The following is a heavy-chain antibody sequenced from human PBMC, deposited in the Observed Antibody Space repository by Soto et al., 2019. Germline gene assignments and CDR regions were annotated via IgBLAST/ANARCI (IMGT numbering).Heavy chain of an antibody. V-gene: IGHV4-59*01. Sequence: LSLTCSVSGGSISSYYWSWIRQPPGKGLEWIGYIFYSGRSGSTNYNPSLKSRVTISVDTSKNQFSLKLSSVTAADTAVYYCARTALGWFDPWGQGTLVTVSS. J-gene: IGHJ5*02. CDR3: ARTALGWFDP. CDR1: GGSISSYY. CDR2: IFYSGRSGST. D-gene: IGHD2-21*02.